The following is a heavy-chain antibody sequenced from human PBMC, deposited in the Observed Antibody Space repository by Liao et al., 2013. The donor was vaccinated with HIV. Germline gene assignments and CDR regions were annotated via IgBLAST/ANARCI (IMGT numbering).Heavy chain of an antibody. V-gene: IGHV4-39*07. CDR2: INHSGST. D-gene: IGHD2-8*01. CDR1: GGSISGSDYY. CDR3: AREDPMYYWYFDL. J-gene: IGHJ2*01. Sequence: QLQLQESGPGLVQPSETLSLTCTVSGGSISGSDYYWGWIRQPPGKGLEWIGEINHSGSTNYNPSLKSRVTISVDTSKNQFSLKLSSVTAADTAVYYCAREDPMYYWYFDLWGRGTLVTVSS.